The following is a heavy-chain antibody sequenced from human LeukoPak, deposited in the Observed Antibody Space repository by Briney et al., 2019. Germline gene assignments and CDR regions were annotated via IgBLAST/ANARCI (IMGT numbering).Heavy chain of an antibody. CDR2: ISIGGSTI. CDR3: ARGRYSSSWYSDY. V-gene: IGHV3-48*03. CDR1: GFTFSSYE. J-gene: IGHJ4*02. Sequence: GGSLRLSCAASGFTFSSYEMKWVRQAPGKGLEGGSYISIGGSTIYYADSGKGRFNISRDKAKNSLYLQLDSLRAEDTAVYYCARGRYSSSWYSDYWGQGPLVTVSS. D-gene: IGHD6-13*01.